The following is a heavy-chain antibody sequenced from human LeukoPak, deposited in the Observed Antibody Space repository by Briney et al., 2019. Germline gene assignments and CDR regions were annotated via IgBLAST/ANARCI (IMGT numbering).Heavy chain of an antibody. V-gene: IGHV3-33*01. CDR3: ARAVDSSSSNIDY. D-gene: IGHD6-6*01. CDR1: GFTFSIYG. CDR2: IWYDGSNK. J-gene: IGHJ4*02. Sequence: GGSLRLSRAASGFTFSIYGMHWVRQAPGKGLEWVAVIWYDGSNKYYADSVKGRFTISRDNSKNTLYLQMNSLRAEDTAVYYCARAVDSSSSNIDYWGQGTLVTVSS.